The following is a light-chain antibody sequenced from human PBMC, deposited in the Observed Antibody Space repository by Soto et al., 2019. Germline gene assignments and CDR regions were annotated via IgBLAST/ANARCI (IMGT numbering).Light chain of an antibody. CDR1: SSDVGGYNY. Sequence: QSVLTQPASVSGSAGQSITISCTGTSSDVGGYNYVSWYQHHPVKAPKLMIYEVSNRPSGVSDRFSGSRSGNTASLTISGLQAEDESDYYCISYTSSSTWVFGGGTQLTVL. CDR2: EVS. V-gene: IGLV2-14*01. CDR3: ISYTSSSTWV. J-gene: IGLJ3*02.